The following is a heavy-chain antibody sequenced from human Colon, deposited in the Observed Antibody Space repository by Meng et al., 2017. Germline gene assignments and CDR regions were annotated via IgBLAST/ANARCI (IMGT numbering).Heavy chain of an antibody. CDR3: ARDRSVDASATYFNPPGYGMDV. D-gene: IGHD3-10*01. Sequence: ASVKVSCKASGYSFIRYYIHWVRKAPGQGLEWMGWINPKDGVTNKAQNFQGRVTMTTDTSINTAYMELTGLTSDDTAVYYCARDRSVDASATYFNPPGYGMDVWGQGTTVTVSS. CDR1: GYSFIRYY. V-gene: IGHV1-2*02. J-gene: IGHJ6*02. CDR2: INPKDGVT.